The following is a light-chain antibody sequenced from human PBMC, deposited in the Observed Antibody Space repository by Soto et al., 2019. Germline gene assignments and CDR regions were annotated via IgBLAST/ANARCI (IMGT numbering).Light chain of an antibody. CDR2: DDT. J-gene: IGLJ2*01. CDR1: NIGSKS. CDR3: QLWDADSDHWV. V-gene: IGLV3-21*02. Sequence: SYVLTQPPSVSVAPGQTARITCGGNNIGSKSVHWYQQKPGQAPVLVVYDDTDRPSGIPERFSGSNSGNTATLTISGVEAGDEADFHCQLWDADSDHWVFGGGTKLTVL.